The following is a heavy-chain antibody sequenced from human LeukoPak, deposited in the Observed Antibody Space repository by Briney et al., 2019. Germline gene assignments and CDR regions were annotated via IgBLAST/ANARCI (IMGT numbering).Heavy chain of an antibody. CDR1: GGSISSSTNF. CDR2: IYYSGST. CDR3: VRHEEEDGYNAKTFDY. J-gene: IGHJ4*02. D-gene: IGHD5-24*01. V-gene: IGHV4-39*01. Sequence: PSETLSLTCIVSGGSISSSTNFWGWVRQPPGKALEWIGGIYYSGSTYYNPSLKSRVTIPVDTSKNQFSLKLSSVTAADTAVYYCVRHEEEDGYNAKTFDYWGQGTLVTVSS.